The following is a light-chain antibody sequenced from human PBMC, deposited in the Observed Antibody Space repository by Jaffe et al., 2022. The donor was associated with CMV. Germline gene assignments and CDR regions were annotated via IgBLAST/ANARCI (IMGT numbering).Light chain of an antibody. CDR3: ETWDSGLRIVA. CDR1: SSNIENNY. V-gene: IGLV1-51*01. Sequence: QSVLTQPPSVSAAPGQRVTITCSGSSSNIENNYVSWYQQLPGTAPKLLIYDNNERPSGIPDRFSGSKSGATATLDISGLQTGDEADYYCETWDSGLRIVAFGGGTQVTVL. CDR2: DNN. J-gene: IGLJ2*01.